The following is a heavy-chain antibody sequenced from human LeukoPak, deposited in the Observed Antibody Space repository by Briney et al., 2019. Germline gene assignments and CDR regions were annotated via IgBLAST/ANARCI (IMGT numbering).Heavy chain of an antibody. CDR2: SYYSGST. CDR1: AGSISSTTYY. D-gene: IGHD3-10*01. V-gene: IGHV4-39*01. CDR3: ARLTSGHFDY. J-gene: IGHJ4*02. Sequence: PSEPLSLTCSVSAGSISSTTYYWGWIRQPPGKGLEWIATSYYSGSTYYNPSLKSRVTISADTSKNQFSLKLSSVTAADTAVYYCARLTSGHFDYWGQGTLVTVSS.